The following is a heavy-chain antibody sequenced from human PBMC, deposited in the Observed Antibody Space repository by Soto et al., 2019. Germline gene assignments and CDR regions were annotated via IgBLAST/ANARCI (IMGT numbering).Heavy chain of an antibody. CDR1: GGSMYRSGYY. CDR3: AKMWVGATGHTESDS. Sequence: QVPLQESGPGLVKPSETLSLTCTVSGGSMYRSGYYWGWIRQPPGRGLEWIGNIEYNGVTYSNPSLKRRVPISRDTANNQFDLKFPSVPAADKDLYYCAKMWVGATGHTESDSLGPGKLVAVSS. V-gene: IGHV4-39*01. J-gene: IGHJ4*02. D-gene: IGHD2-15*01. CDR2: IEYNGVT.